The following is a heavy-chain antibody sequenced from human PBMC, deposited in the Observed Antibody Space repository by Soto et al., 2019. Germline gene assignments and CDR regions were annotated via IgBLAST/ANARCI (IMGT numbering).Heavy chain of an antibody. CDR2: IYSSGNT. Sequence: SETLSLTCSVSGGTISGYYWTWIRQPAGKGLEWIGRIYSSGNTKYNPSLQSRVTMSLDTSNNQFSLRLTSVTAADTAVYYCARLSRRAPVANTYYHSLDVWGQGTTVTVS. J-gene: IGHJ6*02. CDR3: ARLSRRAPVANTYYHSLDV. D-gene: IGHD5-12*01. CDR1: GGTISGYY. V-gene: IGHV4-4*07.